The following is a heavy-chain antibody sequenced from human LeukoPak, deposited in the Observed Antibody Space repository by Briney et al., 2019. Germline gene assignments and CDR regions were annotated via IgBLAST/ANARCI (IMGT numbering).Heavy chain of an antibody. CDR1: GFTFSSYE. D-gene: IGHD6-25*01. CDR2: ISSSGSTI. V-gene: IGHV3-48*03. J-gene: IGHJ4*02. CDR3: ARGVNSSGRRGGFDY. Sequence: PGGSLRLSCAASGFTFSSYEMNWVRQAPGKGLEWVSYISSSGSTIYYADSVKGRFTISRDNAKNSLYLQMNSLRAEDTAVYYCARGVNSSGRRGGFDYWGQGTLVTVSS.